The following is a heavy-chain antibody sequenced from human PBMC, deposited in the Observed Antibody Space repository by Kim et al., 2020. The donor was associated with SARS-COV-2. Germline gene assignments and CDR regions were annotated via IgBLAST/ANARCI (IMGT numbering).Heavy chain of an antibody. Sequence: SETLSLTCTVSGGSISSSSYYWGWIRQPPGKGLEWIGSIYYSGSTYYNPSLKSRVTISVDTSKNQFSLKLSSVTAADTAVYYCARRRSGSYYNDYWGQGTLVTVSS. J-gene: IGHJ4*02. CDR2: IYYSGST. CDR3: ARRRSGSYYNDY. CDR1: GGSISSSSYY. V-gene: IGHV4-39*01. D-gene: IGHD1-26*01.